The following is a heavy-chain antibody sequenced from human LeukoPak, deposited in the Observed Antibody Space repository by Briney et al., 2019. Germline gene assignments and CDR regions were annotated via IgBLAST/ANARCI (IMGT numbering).Heavy chain of an antibody. CDR2: INPSGGST. D-gene: IGHD3-3*01. J-gene: IGHJ4*02. V-gene: IGHV1-46*03. CDR3: ARDFWSGYYAY. Sequence: ASVKVSCKASGYTFTSYYMHWVRQAPGQGLEWMGIINPSGGSTSYAQKFQGRVTMTRDTSTSTVYMELSSLRSEHTAVYYCARDFWSGYYAYWGQGTLVTVSS. CDR1: GYTFTSYY.